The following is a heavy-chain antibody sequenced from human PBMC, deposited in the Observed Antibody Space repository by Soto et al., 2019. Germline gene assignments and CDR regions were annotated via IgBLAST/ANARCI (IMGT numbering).Heavy chain of an antibody. CDR1: GFTFSSYG. J-gene: IGHJ6*02. CDR3: AKDERYYDFWSGYYIYYYGMDV. Sequence: GGSLRLSCAASGFTFSSYGMHWVRQAPGKGLEWVAVISYDGSNKYYADSVKGRFTISRDNSKNTLYLQMNSLRAEDTAVYYCAKDERYYDFWSGYYIYYYGMDVWGQGATVTVSS. V-gene: IGHV3-30*18. CDR2: ISYDGSNK. D-gene: IGHD3-3*01.